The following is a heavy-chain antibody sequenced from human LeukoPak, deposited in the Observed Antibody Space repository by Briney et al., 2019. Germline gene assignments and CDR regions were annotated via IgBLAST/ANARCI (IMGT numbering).Heavy chain of an antibody. Sequence: ASVKVSCKASGYTFTGYYMHWVRQAPGQGLEWMGWINPNSGGTNYAQKFYVRVTMTRDTSITTAYMELSRLRSDDTAVFYCARSPHILTGENFDFWGQGTLVTVSS. D-gene: IGHD3-9*01. CDR1: GYTFTGYY. CDR2: INPNSGGT. V-gene: IGHV1-2*02. J-gene: IGHJ4*02. CDR3: ARSPHILTGENFDF.